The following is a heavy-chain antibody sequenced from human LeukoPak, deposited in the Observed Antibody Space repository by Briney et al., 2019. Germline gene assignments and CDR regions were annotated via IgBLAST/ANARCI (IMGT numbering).Heavy chain of an antibody. CDR1: GYTFITYY. CDR3: ARDRAYVGTMVDAFDI. J-gene: IGHJ3*02. CDR2: DNPKSGDT. Sequence: ASVKVSCKASGYTFITYYIHWVRQAPGQGLEGMGWDNPKSGDTNYAQKFRGRVTMTRDTSINTAYMELTRLRSDDTAVYYWARDRAYVGTMVDAFDIWGQGTMVTVSP. D-gene: IGHD5-12*01. V-gene: IGHV1-2*02.